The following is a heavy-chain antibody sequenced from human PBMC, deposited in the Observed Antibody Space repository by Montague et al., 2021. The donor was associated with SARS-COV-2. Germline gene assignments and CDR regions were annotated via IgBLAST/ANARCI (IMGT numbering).Heavy chain of an antibody. V-gene: IGHV3-66*02. Sequence: SRSLSCAASGFTVSSNYMSWVRQAPGKGLEWVSVIYSGCSTYYADSVKGRFTISRDNSKNTLYLQMNSLRAEDTAVYYCARDQRRYGSGSYYGPHYYYYGMDVWGQGTTVTVSS. CDR3: ARDQRRYGSGSYYGPHYYYYGMDV. J-gene: IGHJ6*02. CDR1: GFTVSSNY. D-gene: IGHD3-10*01. CDR2: IYSGCST.